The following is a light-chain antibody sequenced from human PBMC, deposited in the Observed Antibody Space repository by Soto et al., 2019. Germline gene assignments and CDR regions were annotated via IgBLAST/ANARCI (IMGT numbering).Light chain of an antibody. CDR3: QQYGNSWT. CDR2: GSS. CDR1: QSVSSSY. Sequence: EIVLTQSPGTLSLSPGERATLSCRASQSVSSSYLAWYQQKPGQAPRLLIYGSSSRATGIPDRFSGSGSGTDFTLTISRLEPDDFAVYYCQQYGNSWTFGQGTKVEI. V-gene: IGKV3-20*01. J-gene: IGKJ1*01.